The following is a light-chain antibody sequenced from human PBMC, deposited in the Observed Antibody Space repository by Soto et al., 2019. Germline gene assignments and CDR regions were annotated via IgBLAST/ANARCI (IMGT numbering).Light chain of an antibody. CDR1: QSVSSN. J-gene: IGKJ4*02. V-gene: IGKV3D-15*02. Sequence: EIVMTHSPATLSVSPGERSTLSCRASQSVSSNLAWYQQKPGQAPRLLIYGASTRATGIPARFSGSGSGTEFTLTISSLQSEDFAVYYCQQYGSSPLTFGGGTKVDIK. CDR2: GAS. CDR3: QQYGSSPLT.